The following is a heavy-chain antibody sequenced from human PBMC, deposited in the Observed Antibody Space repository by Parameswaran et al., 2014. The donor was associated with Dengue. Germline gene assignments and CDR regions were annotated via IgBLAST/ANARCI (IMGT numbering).Heavy chain of an antibody. J-gene: IGHJ5*02. Sequence: AGGSLRLSCTASGFTFSTTGMTWVRQAPGKGLEWVSTIAFTGTPKSYADSVKGRFTISRDNTNNQVYLQMDSLRVEDTATYYCARDASEWSRDLWGQGVLVTVSS. CDR1: GFTFSTTG. CDR2: IAFTGTPK. CDR3: ARDASEWSRDL. V-gene: IGHV3-21*01. D-gene: IGHD3-3*01.